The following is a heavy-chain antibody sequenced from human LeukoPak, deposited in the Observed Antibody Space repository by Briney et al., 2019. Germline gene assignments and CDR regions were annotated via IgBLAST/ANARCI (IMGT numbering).Heavy chain of an antibody. J-gene: IGHJ4*02. Sequence: GGSVRLSCAASGFTFSDYNMSWIRQAPGKGLEWVSYISSSGSTIYYADSVKGRFTISRDNAKNSLYLQMNSLRAEDTAVYYCARGNTYYYDRKYFDYWGQGTLVTVSS. CDR3: ARGNTYYYDRKYFDY. D-gene: IGHD3-22*01. CDR2: ISSSGSTI. CDR1: GFTFSDYN. V-gene: IGHV3-11*01.